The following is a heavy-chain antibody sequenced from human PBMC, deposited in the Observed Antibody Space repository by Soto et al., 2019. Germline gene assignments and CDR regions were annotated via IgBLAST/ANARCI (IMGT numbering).Heavy chain of an antibody. CDR3: ARLPVDTITSLDY. Sequence: PGGSLRLSCATSGFTFSRYWIHWVRQVPGKGLVWVSRINSDGSSISYSDSVKGRFTISRDNAKNTLYLQMNSLRVEDTAVYYCARLPVDTITSLDYWGQGTLVTVSS. V-gene: IGHV3-74*01. D-gene: IGHD3-3*01. CDR2: INSDGSSI. J-gene: IGHJ4*02. CDR1: GFTFSRYW.